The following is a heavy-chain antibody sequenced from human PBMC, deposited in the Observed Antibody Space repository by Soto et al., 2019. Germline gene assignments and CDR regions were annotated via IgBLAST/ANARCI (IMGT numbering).Heavy chain of an antibody. Sequence: GSLRLSCAASGFTFSSYAMSWVRQAPGKGLEWVSAISGSGGSTYYADSVKGRFTISRDNSKNTLYLQMSSLRAEDTAVYYCAKDSRGSGSYTYYFDYWGQGTLVTAPQ. V-gene: IGHV3-23*01. CDR1: GFTFSSYA. CDR3: AKDSRGSGSYTYYFDY. D-gene: IGHD3-10*01. CDR2: ISGSGGST. J-gene: IGHJ4*02.